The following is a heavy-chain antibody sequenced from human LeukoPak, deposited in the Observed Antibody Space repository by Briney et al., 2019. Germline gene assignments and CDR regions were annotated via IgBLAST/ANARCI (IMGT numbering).Heavy chain of an antibody. V-gene: IGHV4-59*01. CDR3: ARAIYYYDSSGYYWYFDL. D-gene: IGHD3-22*01. Sequence: SKTLSLTCTVSGGSISGYYWSWIRQPPGKGLEWIGYIYYSGSTNYNPSLKSRVTISVDTSKNQFSLKLSSVTAADTAVYYCARAIYYYDSSGYYWYFDLWGRGTLVTVSS. CDR1: GGSISGYY. J-gene: IGHJ2*01. CDR2: IYYSGST.